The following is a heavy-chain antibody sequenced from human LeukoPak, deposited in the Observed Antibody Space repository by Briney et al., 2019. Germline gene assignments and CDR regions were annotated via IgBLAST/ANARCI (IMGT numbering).Heavy chain of an antibody. Sequence: SGGSPRLSCAASGFTFDDYAMHWVRQAPGKGLEWVSGISWNSGSIGYADSVKGRFTISRDNAKNFLYLQMNSLRAEDTALYYCAKGFRPNWSSGYVTYFDYWGQGTLVTVSS. D-gene: IGHD3-22*01. J-gene: IGHJ4*02. V-gene: IGHV3-9*01. CDR3: AKGFRPNWSSGYVTYFDY. CDR2: ISWNSGSI. CDR1: GFTFDDYA.